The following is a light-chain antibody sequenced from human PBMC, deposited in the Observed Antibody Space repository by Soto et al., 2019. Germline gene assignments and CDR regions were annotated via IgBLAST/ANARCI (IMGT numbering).Light chain of an antibody. Sequence: QSALTQPASVSGSPRQSITISCTGTSSDFGSSNLVSWYQQYPGKAPKLIIYEGTRRPSGVSGRFSGSKSGNTASLTISGLQAEDEADYYCCSFARSSTFYVFGTGTKVTVL. CDR1: SSDFGSSNL. J-gene: IGLJ1*01. V-gene: IGLV2-23*01. CDR2: EGT. CDR3: CSFARSSTFYV.